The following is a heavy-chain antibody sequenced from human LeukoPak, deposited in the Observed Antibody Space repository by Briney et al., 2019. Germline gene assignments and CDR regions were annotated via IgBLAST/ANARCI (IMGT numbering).Heavy chain of an antibody. V-gene: IGHV1-8*02. CDR3: ARVPLAGFWSDYYRNWFDP. J-gene: IGHJ5*02. CDR1: GGTFSSYA. D-gene: IGHD3-3*01. Sequence: ASVKVSCKASGGTFSSYAINWVRQATGQGLEWMGWMNPNSGNTGYAQKFQGRVTMTRNTSISTAYTELSSLRSEDTAVYYCARVPLAGFWSDYYRNWFDPWGQGTLVTVSS. CDR2: MNPNSGNT.